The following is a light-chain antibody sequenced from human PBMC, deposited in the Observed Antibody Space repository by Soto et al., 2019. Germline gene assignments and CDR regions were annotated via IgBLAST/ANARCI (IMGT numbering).Light chain of an antibody. J-gene: IGKJ5*01. CDR3: QQYNSYSIT. V-gene: IGKV1-5*01. Sequence: DIQMTQSPATLSASVGDRVTITFRASQSISSWLAWYQQKPGKAPKLLTYDASSLESGVPSRFSGSGSGTEFTLTISSLQPDDFATYYCQQYNSYSITFGQGTRLEIK. CDR1: QSISSW. CDR2: DAS.